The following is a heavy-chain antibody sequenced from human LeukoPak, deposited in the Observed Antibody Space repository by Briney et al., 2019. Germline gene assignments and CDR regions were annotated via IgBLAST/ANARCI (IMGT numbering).Heavy chain of an antibody. J-gene: IGHJ4*02. CDR1: GFTFSSYS. Sequence: GGSLRLSCAASGFTFSSYSMNWVRQAPGKGLEWVSVIYSGGSTYYADSVKGRFTISRDNSKNTLYLQMNSLRAEDTAVYYCAGGCRSCPPVVWGQGTLVTVSS. V-gene: IGHV3-53*01. CDR3: AGGCRSCPPVV. CDR2: IYSGGST. D-gene: IGHD2-2*01.